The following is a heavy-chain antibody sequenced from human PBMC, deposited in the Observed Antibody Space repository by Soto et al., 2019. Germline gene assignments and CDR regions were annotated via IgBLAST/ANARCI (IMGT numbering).Heavy chain of an antibody. CDR2: IYYSGST. CDR1: GGSISSSSYY. D-gene: IGHD3-3*01. Sequence: QLQLQESGPGLVKPSETLSLTCTVSGGSISSSSYYWGWIRQPPGKGLEWIGSIYYSGSTYYNPSLKSRVNIAVDTSNNQFPLKLSSVTAADTAVYYCARHTRDYDFWSVAYYYYYMDVWGKGTTVTVSS. J-gene: IGHJ6*03. CDR3: ARHTRDYDFWSVAYYYYYMDV. V-gene: IGHV4-39*01.